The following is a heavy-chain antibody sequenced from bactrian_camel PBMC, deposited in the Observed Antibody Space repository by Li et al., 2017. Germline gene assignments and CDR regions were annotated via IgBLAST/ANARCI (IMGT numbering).Heavy chain of an antibody. CDR3: AAEGAAYGGLCPIRMGTYVY. D-gene: IGHD6*01. CDR2: IHTNGDGTT. CDR1: ERTFVHNC. V-gene: IGHV3S54*01. Sequence: HVQLVESGGDSVQAGGSLTLSCVASERTFVHNCLGWFRQAPGKEREAVGAIHTNGDGTTYYADSVKGRFTISQDKGKRTMYLQMTSLKPEDTAMYYFAAEGAAYGGLCPIRMGTYVYSGQGTQVTVS. J-gene: IGHJ4*01.